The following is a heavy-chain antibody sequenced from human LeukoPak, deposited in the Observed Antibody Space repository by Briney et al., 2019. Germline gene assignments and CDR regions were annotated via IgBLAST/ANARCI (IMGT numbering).Heavy chain of an antibody. D-gene: IGHD3-22*01. J-gene: IGHJ4*02. CDR3: ARDSVGYYDSSGSPYYFDY. CDR1: GGSISSYY. CDR2: VYTSGST. Sequence: SETLSLTCTVSGGSISSYYWSWIRQPAGKGLEWIGRVYTSGSTNYNPSLKSRVTMSVDTSKNQFSLKLSSVTAADTAVYYCARDSVGYYDSSGSPYYFDYWGQGTLVTVSS. V-gene: IGHV4-4*07.